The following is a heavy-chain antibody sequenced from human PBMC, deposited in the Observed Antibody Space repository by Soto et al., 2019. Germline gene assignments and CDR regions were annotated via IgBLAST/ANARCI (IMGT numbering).Heavy chain of an antibody. CDR3: TRGGAGHPFDY. CDR2: VHYSGST. Sequence: SETLSLTCTASGVSITGHYWTWIRQPPGKGLEWIGNVHYSGSTNYSPSLKSRVIISVDTSENQSSLKLSSVTPADTAVYYCTRGGAGHPFDYWGQGTLVTVSS. CDR1: GVSITGHY. J-gene: IGHJ4*02. V-gene: IGHV4-59*11. D-gene: IGHD6-13*01.